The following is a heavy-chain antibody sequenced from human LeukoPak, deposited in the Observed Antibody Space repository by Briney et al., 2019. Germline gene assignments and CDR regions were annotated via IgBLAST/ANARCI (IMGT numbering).Heavy chain of an antibody. CDR3: ARAVYCSSTSCYNSYMDV. CDR2: ITTHNGNT. Sequence: GASVKVSCKASGYTFTTYGISWVRQAPGQGLEWMGWITTHNGNTYYAQKLQGRATMTTDTSTTTAYMELRSLRSDDTAIYYCARAVYCSSTSCYNSYMDVWGKGTTVTVSS. CDR1: GYTFTTYG. D-gene: IGHD2-2*02. J-gene: IGHJ6*03. V-gene: IGHV1-18*01.